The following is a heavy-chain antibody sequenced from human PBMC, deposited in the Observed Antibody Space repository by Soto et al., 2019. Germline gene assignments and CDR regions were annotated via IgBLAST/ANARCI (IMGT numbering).Heavy chain of an antibody. CDR3: ARGLAAAGAYYFYY. D-gene: IGHD6-13*01. CDR2: ISSSGSTT. CDR1: GFTFSSYA. V-gene: IGHV3-48*04. J-gene: IGHJ4*02. Sequence: GGSLRLSCAASGFTFSSYAMSWVRQAPGKGLEWVSYISSSGSTTYYADSVKGRFTISRDNAKNSLYLQMNSLRAEDTAVYYCARGLAAAGAYYFYYWGQGTLVTVSS.